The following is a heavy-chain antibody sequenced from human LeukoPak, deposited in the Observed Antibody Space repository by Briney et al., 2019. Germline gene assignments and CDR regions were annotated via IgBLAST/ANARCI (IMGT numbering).Heavy chain of an antibody. Sequence: GASVKVSCKASGYTFTGYYMHWVRQAPGQGLEWMGWINPNSGGTNYAQKFQGRVTMTRDTSISTAYMELSRLRSDDTAVYYCARDLGSYSSGWYPAYYYYYMDVWGKGTTVTVSS. CDR1: GYTFTGYY. CDR3: ARDLGSYSSGWYPAYYYYYMDV. V-gene: IGHV1-2*02. D-gene: IGHD6-13*01. CDR2: INPNSGGT. J-gene: IGHJ6*03.